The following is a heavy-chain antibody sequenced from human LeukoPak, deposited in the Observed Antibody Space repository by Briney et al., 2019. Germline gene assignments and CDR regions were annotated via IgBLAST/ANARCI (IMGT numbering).Heavy chain of an antibody. J-gene: IGHJ4*02. CDR2: IRGSSIST. CDR3: AKDLYGDYGGIDY. CDR1: GFTFSTYA. Sequence: GGFLRLSCAASGFTFSTYAMSWVRQAPGRGLEWVSIIRGSSISTYYADSVKGRFTISRDNSKNTVYLQMNSLRAEDTAIYYCAKDLYGDYGGIDYWGQGTLVTVSS. D-gene: IGHD4-17*01. V-gene: IGHV3-23*01.